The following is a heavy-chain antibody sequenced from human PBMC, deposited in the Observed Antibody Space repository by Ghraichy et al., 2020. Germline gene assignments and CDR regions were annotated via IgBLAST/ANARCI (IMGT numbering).Heavy chain of an antibody. V-gene: IGHV3-30*02. Sequence: GESLNISCAASGFTFSSYAMHWVRQAPGKGLDWVAFIRYDGSNIYYADSVRGRFTISRDNSKNTLYLQMNSLRAEDTALYYCAKDTTLFFSGYDILTGYSRAEAIDYGGQGTLVTVSS. CDR3: AKDTTLFFSGYDILTGYSRAEAIDY. CDR1: GFTFSSYA. CDR2: IRYDGSNI. D-gene: IGHD3-9*01. J-gene: IGHJ4*02.